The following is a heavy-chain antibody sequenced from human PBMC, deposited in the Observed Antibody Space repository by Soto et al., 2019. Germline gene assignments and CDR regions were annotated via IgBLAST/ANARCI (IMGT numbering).Heavy chain of an antibody. CDR1: GGTFSSYA. D-gene: IGHD3-3*01. CDR2: IIPIFGTA. J-gene: IGHJ6*04. CDR3: AREKFLEWLSYGMDV. V-gene: IGHV1-69*13. Sequence: SVKVSCKASGGTFSSYAISWVRQAPGQGLEWMGGIIPIFGTANYAQKFQGRVTITADESTSTAYMELSSLRSEDTAVYYCAREKFLEWLSYGMDVWGKGTTVTVSS.